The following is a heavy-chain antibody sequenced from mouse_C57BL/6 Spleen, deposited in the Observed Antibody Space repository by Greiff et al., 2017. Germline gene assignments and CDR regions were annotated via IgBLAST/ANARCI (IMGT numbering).Heavy chain of an antibody. Sequence: QVQLKQPGAELVKPGASVKMSCKASGYTFTSYWITWVKQRPGQGLEWIGDIYPGSGSTNYTEKFKSKATLTVDTSSSTAYMQLSRLTSEDSAVYYCAREGLPNYYGSSGYWYFDVWGTGTTVTVSS. J-gene: IGHJ1*03. V-gene: IGHV1-55*01. CDR1: GYTFTSYW. D-gene: IGHD1-1*01. CDR3: AREGLPNYYGSSGYWYFDV. CDR2: IYPGSGST.